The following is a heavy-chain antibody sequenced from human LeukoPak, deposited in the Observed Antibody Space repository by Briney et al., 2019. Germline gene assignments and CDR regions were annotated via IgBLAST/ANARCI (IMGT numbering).Heavy chain of an antibody. CDR2: ISGSGGST. CDR1: GFTFSSYA. J-gene: IGHJ4*02. D-gene: IGHD6-6*01. V-gene: IGHV3-23*01. CDR3: ARGRVSDLAARH. Sequence: GGSLRLSCAASGFTFSSYAMSWVRKAPGKGLEWVSAISGSGGSTYYADSVKGRFTISRDNSKNTLYLQMNSLRAEDTAVYYCARGRVSDLAARHWGQGTLVTVSS.